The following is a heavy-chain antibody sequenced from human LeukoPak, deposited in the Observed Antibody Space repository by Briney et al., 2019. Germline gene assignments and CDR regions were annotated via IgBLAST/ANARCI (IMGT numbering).Heavy chain of an antibody. Sequence: ASVQDSCKSTGYTYTSYDINWVRQPSGKGLEGVGCMNANSGNTGYEQKLQGRVTMTRNTSISTAYMELSSLRSEDTAVYYCARGRARRTRTYYFDYWGQGTLVTVSS. V-gene: IGHV1-8*01. J-gene: IGHJ4*02. CDR2: MNANSGNT. CDR3: ARGRARRTRTYYFDY. CDR1: GYTYTSYD.